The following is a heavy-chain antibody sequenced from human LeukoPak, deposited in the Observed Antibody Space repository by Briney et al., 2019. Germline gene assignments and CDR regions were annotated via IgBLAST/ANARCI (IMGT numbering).Heavy chain of an antibody. V-gene: IGHV3-7*03. J-gene: IGHJ5*01. D-gene: IGHD3-16*01. CDR3: ARGLMAHWFDS. CDR1: GFTFSTYC. Sequence: GGSLRLSCAASGFTFSTYCMNWVRQAPGNGLEWVANIKQDGSERFYVDSVKGRFTISRDNAKNSLYLQMNSLRAEDTAVYYCARGLMAHWFDSWGQGTLVTVSS. CDR2: IKQDGSER.